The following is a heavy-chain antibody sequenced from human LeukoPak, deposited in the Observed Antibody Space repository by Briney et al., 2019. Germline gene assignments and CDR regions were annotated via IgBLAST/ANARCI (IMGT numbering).Heavy chain of an antibody. CDR2: ISAYNGNT. Sequence: ASVKVSCKASGYTFTSYGISWVRQAPGQALEWMGWISAYNGNTNYAQKLQGRVTMTTDTSTSTAYVELRSLTSDDTAVYYCASCGNSGSYPGYFDYWGQGTLVTVSS. D-gene: IGHD1-26*01. CDR3: ASCGNSGSYPGYFDY. V-gene: IGHV1-18*01. J-gene: IGHJ4*02. CDR1: GYTFTSYG.